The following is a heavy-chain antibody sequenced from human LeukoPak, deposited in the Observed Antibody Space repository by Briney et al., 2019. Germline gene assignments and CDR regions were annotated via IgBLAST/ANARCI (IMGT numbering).Heavy chain of an antibody. V-gene: IGHV4-34*01. CDR1: GGSFSGYY. J-gene: IGHJ6*03. Sequence: PSETLSLTCAVYGGSFSGYYWSWIRQPPGKGLEWIGSIYYSGSTYYNPSLKSRVTISVDTSKNQFSLKLSSVTAADTAVYYCARDSFAGGYYYYLDVWGKGTTVTVSS. D-gene: IGHD2-21*01. CDR3: ARDSFAGGYYYYLDV. CDR2: IYYSGST.